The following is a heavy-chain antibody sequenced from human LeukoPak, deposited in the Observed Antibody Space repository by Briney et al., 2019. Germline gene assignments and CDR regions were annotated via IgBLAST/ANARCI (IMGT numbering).Heavy chain of an antibody. D-gene: IGHD6-13*01. CDR1: GGTFSSYA. CDR2: IIPIFGTA. J-gene: IGHJ4*02. Sequence: ASVKVSCKASGGTFSSYAISWVRQAPGQGLEWMGGIIPIFGTANYAQKFQGRVTITTDESTSTAYMELSSLRSEDTAVYYCARVGEHSSSWSPFDYWGQGTLVTVSS. CDR3: ARVGEHSSSWSPFDY. V-gene: IGHV1-69*05.